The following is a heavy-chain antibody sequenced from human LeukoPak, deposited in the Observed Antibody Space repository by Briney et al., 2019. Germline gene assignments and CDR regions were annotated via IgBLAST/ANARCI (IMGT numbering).Heavy chain of an antibody. V-gene: IGHV3-11*04. CDR2: ISSSGATM. J-gene: IGHJ4*02. CDR1: GFTFSDYY. D-gene: IGHD3-16*01. CDR3: ARVKGSYATDY. Sequence: PGGSLRLSCVAPGFTFSDYYMSWVRQARGKGREWVSYISSSGATMSYAASVKGRFTISRDNAKNSLYLQMSSLRAEDAAVYYCARVKGSYATDYWGQGALVTVSS.